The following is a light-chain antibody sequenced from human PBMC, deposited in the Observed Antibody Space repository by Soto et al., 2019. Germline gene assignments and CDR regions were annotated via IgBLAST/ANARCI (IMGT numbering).Light chain of an antibody. CDR3: SSYTSSSTWV. Sequence: QSALTQPASVSGSPGQSITISCSGSSSDVGDRNYVSWYQQYPGKAPKLMIYEVSNRPSGVSHRFSGSKSDNTASLTISGLQAEDEADYYCSSYTSSSTWVFGGGTQLTVL. V-gene: IGLV2-14*01. CDR1: SSDVGDRNY. CDR2: EVS. J-gene: IGLJ3*02.